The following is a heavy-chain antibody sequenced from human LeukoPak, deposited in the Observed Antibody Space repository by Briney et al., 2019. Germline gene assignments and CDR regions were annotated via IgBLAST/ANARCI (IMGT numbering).Heavy chain of an antibody. CDR3: ATESCSSTSCDFDY. J-gene: IGHJ4*02. CDR1: AASLTTKC. CDR2: IYYSGCT. V-gene: IGHV4-59*01. D-gene: IGHD2-2*01. Sequence: SESLSPACIVPAASLTTKCCGWVRQPPGKVLGWVGYIYYSGCTNYNPSLKSRVTISLDTSKNQFSLKLNSVTAADTAVYYCATESCSSTSCDFDYWGQGTLVTVSS.